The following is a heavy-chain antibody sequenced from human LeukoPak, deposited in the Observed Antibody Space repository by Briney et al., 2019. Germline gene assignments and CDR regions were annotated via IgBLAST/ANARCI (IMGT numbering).Heavy chain of an antibody. V-gene: IGHV4-59*12. CDR2: IYYSGST. D-gene: IGHD1-26*01. CDR1: GGSISRYY. Sequence: SETLSLTCTVSGGSISRYYWSWIRQPPGKGLEWIGFIYYSGSTYYNPSLKSRVTISVDTSKDQFSLKLSSVTAADTAVYYCARFNSGSYQHYFDYWGQGTLVTVSS. CDR3: ARFNSGSYQHYFDY. J-gene: IGHJ4*02.